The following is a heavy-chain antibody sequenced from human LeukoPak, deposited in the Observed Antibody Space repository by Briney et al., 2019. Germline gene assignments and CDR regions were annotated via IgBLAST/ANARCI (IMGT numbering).Heavy chain of an antibody. D-gene: IGHD3-3*01. V-gene: IGHV3-23*01. Sequence: PGGSLRLSCAASGFTFSSCAMSWVRQAPGKGLEWVSAISGSDTRTYYADSLKGRFTISRDNAKNSLYLQMNSLRAEDTAVYYCASGPTYYDFWSGLGGYWGQGTLVTVSS. CDR2: ISGSDTRT. CDR1: GFTFSSCA. J-gene: IGHJ4*02. CDR3: ASGPTYYDFWSGLGGY.